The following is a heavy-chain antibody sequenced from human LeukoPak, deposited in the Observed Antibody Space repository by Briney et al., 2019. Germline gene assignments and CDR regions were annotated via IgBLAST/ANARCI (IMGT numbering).Heavy chain of an antibody. CDR2: IIYSGTT. CDR1: GGSISGSNYY. CDR3: ARDFGDHRIDY. Sequence: SETLSPTCTVSGGSISGSNYYWGWVRQSPEKGLEWIGSIIYSGTTHYDPSLRSRVTISVDTSKSQFSLRLTSVTAADTAVYYCARDFGDHRIDYWGQGTLVTVSS. J-gene: IGHJ4*02. V-gene: IGHV4-39*01. D-gene: IGHD4-17*01.